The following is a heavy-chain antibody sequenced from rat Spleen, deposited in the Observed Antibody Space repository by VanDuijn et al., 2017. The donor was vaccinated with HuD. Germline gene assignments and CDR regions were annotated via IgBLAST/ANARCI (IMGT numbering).Heavy chain of an antibody. CDR3: ARGGFFRF. V-gene: IGHV2-34*01. J-gene: IGHJ2*01. Sequence: QVQLKESGPGPVQPSETLSLTCTVSGFSLTNYGVNWVRQPPGKGLEWMGRMRYNGDTSYNSALKSRLSISRDTSKNQVFLKMNSLQTDDTATYYCARGGFFRFWGQGVMVTVSS. CDR1: GFSLTNYG. CDR2: MRYNGDT. D-gene: IGHD1-6*01.